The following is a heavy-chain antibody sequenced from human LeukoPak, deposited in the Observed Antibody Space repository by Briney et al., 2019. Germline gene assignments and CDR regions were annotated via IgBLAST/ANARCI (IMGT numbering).Heavy chain of an antibody. CDR3: ARDPWLVEIDY. CDR2: INPNSGGT. V-gene: IGHV1-2*02. D-gene: IGHD6-19*01. J-gene: IGHJ4*02. CDR1: GYTFTGHY. Sequence: GASVKASCKASGYTFTGHYMHWVRQAPGQGLEWMGWINPNSGGTNYAQKFQGRVTMTRDTSISTAYMELSRLRSDDTAVYYCARDPWLVEIDYWGQGTLVTVSS.